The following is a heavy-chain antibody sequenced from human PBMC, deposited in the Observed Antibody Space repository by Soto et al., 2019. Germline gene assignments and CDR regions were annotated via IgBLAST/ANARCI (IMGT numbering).Heavy chain of an antibody. D-gene: IGHD6-6*01. CDR1: GYSFTSYW. Sequence: PGESLKISCKGSGYSFTSYWIGWVRQMPGKGLEWMGIIYPGDSDTRYSPSFQGQVTISADKSISTAYLQWSSLKASDTAMYYCARRSRSSIAARLENYYYYVDVWGKGTTVTVSS. CDR3: ARRSRSSIAARLENYYYYVDV. J-gene: IGHJ6*03. CDR2: IYPGDSDT. V-gene: IGHV5-51*01.